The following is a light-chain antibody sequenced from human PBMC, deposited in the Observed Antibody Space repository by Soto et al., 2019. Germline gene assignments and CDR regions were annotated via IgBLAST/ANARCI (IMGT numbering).Light chain of an antibody. J-gene: IGKJ1*01. CDR1: QSINGW. CDR3: QQYITYST. V-gene: IGKV1-5*01. CDR2: GAS. Sequence: DIQMTQSPSTLSASVGDRVTITCRASQSINGWLAWYQQKPGKAPNLLISGASTLEEGVPSRFRGSGSGTEFTLTITSLQTDDFATYYCQQYITYSTFGQGTKVDIK.